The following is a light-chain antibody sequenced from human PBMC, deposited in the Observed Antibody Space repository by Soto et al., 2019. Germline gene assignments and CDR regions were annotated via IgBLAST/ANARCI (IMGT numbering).Light chain of an antibody. V-gene: IGKV1-12*01. J-gene: IGKJ1*01. CDR2: AAS. CDR3: QQSYSTPKT. CDR1: QSISNW. Sequence: DIQMTQSPSVSASVGDTVTITCRASQSISNWVAWYQQKPGKAPKLLIYAASSLQSGVPSRFSGSGSGTDFTLTISSLQPEDFATYYCQQSYSTPKTFGQGTKVDIK.